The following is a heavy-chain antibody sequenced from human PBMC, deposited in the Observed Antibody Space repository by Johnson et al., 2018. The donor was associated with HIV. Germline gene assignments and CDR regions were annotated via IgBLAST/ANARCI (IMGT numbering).Heavy chain of an antibody. V-gene: IGHV3-7*01. CDR2: IKQDGSEK. D-gene: IGHD1-14*01. CDR3: ARDLNHGDTGGGAFDI. Sequence: VQLVESGGGVVQPGRSLRLSCAASGFTFSSYAMHWVRQAPDKGLEWVANIKQDGSEKYYVDSVKGRFTISRDNAKNSLYLQMNSQRAEDTAVYYCARDLNHGDTGGGAFDIWGQGTMVTVSS. J-gene: IGHJ3*02. CDR1: GFTFSSYA.